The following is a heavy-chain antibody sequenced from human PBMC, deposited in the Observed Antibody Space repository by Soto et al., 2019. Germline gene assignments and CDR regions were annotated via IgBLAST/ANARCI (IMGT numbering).Heavy chain of an antibody. CDR1: GFTVSSNY. CDR3: ARDSMNYYYDSSGYPS. Sequence: EVQLVESGGGLIQPGGSLRLSCAASGFTVSSNYMSWVRQAPGKGLEWVSVIYSGGSTYYADSVKGRFTISRDNSKNTLYLQMNSLRAEDTAVYYCARDSMNYYYDSSGYPSWGQGTLVTVSS. CDR2: IYSGGST. D-gene: IGHD3-22*01. V-gene: IGHV3-53*01. J-gene: IGHJ4*02.